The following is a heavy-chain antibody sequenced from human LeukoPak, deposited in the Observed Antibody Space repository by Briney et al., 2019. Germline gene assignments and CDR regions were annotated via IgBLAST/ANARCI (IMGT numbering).Heavy chain of an antibody. CDR2: INPNSGGT. CDR1: GGTFSSYA. CDR3: ARGALTGPQNWFDP. J-gene: IGHJ5*02. D-gene: IGHD3-10*01. Sequence: ASVKVSCKASGGTFSSYAISWVRQAPGQGLEWMGRINPNSGGTNYAQKFQGRVTMTRDTSISTAYMELSRLRSDDTAVYYCARGALTGPQNWFDPWGQGTLVTVSS. V-gene: IGHV1-2*06.